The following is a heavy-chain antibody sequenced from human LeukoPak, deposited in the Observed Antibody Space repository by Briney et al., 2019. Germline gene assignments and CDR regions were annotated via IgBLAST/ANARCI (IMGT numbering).Heavy chain of an antibody. CDR2: INPNSGGT. CDR1: GYTFTCYY. J-gene: IGHJ4*02. Sequence: ASVTVSCKASGYTFTCYYMHWVRQAPGQGLEWMGWINPNSGGTNYAQKFQGRVTMTRDTSISTAYMELSRLRSDDTAVYYCARTRSLGVITMDYWGQGTLVTVSS. CDR3: ARTRSLGVITMDY. V-gene: IGHV1-2*02. D-gene: IGHD3-22*01.